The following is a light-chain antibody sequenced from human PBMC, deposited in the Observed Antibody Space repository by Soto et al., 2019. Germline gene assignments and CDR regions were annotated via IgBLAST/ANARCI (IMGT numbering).Light chain of an antibody. J-gene: IGKJ5*01. Sequence: VVMTQSPLSLPVTLGQPASISCSSTHSLVYADGNTYLQWFQQRPGQSPRRLIYKISNRDSGVPDRFSGSGSGTDFTLQISRVEAEDVGVYYCMQGAHWPLTFGQGTRLETK. CDR2: KIS. V-gene: IGKV2-30*01. CDR1: HSLVYADGNTY. CDR3: MQGAHWPLT.